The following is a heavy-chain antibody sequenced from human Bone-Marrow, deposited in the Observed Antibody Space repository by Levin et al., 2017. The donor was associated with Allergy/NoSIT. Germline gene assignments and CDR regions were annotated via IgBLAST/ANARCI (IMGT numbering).Heavy chain of an antibody. CDR3: AREGYLSGPDFDH. CDR1: GFKFSDHY. Sequence: RAGGSLRLSCAASGFKFSDHYIDWVRRAPGKGLEWVGRSRDKGNNYIADYAASVKGRFTISRDDSKNSVYLQMNSLKIEDTAVYYCAREGYLSGPDFDHWGQGTLVTVSS. CDR2: SRDKGNNYIA. D-gene: IGHD2-15*01. J-gene: IGHJ4*02. V-gene: IGHV3-72*01.